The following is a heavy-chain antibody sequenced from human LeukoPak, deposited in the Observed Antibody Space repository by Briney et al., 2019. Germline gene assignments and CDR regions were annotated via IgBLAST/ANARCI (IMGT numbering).Heavy chain of an antibody. Sequence: ASVKVSCKASGYTFTCYYMHWVRQAPGQGLEWMGWINPNSGGTNYAQKFQGRVTMTRDTSISTAYMELSRLRSDDTAVYYRARATHDYYYYYMDVWGKGTTVTVSS. J-gene: IGHJ6*03. CDR2: INPNSGGT. CDR1: GYTFTCYY. CDR3: ARATHDYYYYYMDV. V-gene: IGHV1-2*02.